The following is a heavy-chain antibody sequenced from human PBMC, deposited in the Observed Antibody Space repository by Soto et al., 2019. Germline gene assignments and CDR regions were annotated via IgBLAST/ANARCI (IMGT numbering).Heavy chain of an antibody. CDR1: GGSISSGGYY. D-gene: IGHD2-21*02. CDR2: IYYIGST. CDR3: AGQGGAWQEDY. Sequence: PSETLSLTCTVSGGSISSGGYYWSWIRQHPGKGLEWIGYIYYIGSTYYSPSLKSRVTISVDTSKNQFSLKLSSVTAADTAVYYCAGQGGAWQEDYWGQGTLVTVSS. J-gene: IGHJ4*02. V-gene: IGHV4-31*03.